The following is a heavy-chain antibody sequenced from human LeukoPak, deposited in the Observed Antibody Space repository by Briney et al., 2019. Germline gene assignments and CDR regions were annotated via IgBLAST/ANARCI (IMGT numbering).Heavy chain of an antibody. CDR1: GYNSTDYC. Sequence: GEALKISCKGSGYNSTDYCIGWVRQTPGKGLEWMGIIYPGDSDTRYSTSFQGQVTISVDKSLNTAYLQWTSLKASDSAMYYCARRLYYYESSGYFLGWFVPWGQGTLVTVSS. J-gene: IGHJ5*02. D-gene: IGHD3-22*01. CDR2: IYPGDSDT. CDR3: ARRLYYYESSGYFLGWFVP. V-gene: IGHV5-51*01.